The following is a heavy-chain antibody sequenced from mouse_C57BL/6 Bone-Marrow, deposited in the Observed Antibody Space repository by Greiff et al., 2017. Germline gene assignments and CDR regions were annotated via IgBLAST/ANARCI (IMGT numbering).Heavy chain of an antibody. CDR2: IYTSGGYP. Sequence: QVQLQQSGAELAKPGASVKMSCKASGYTFTSYWMNWVKQRPGQGLEWIGQIYTSGGYPNYNQKFKSKATLTADKSSSTAYMQLSSLTYEYSAIYDCASSNTYLVSAYWGQGTLVTVSS. CDR3: ASSNTYLVSAY. CDR1: GYTFTSYW. D-gene: IGHD5-1-1*01. V-gene: IGHV1-7*01. J-gene: IGHJ3*01.